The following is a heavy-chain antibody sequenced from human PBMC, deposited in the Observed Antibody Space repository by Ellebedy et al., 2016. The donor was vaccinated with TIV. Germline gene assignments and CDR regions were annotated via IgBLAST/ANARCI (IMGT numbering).Heavy chain of an antibody. J-gene: IGHJ2*01. Sequence: GESLKISCAASGFTFSIYWMSWVRQAPGKGLECVANIKQDGSEKSYVDSVKGRFTISRDNAKNSLYLQMNSLRAEDTALYYCAKDSRLPYSSSPLDWYFDLWGRGTLVTVSS. CDR2: IKQDGSEK. CDR1: GFTFSIYW. V-gene: IGHV3-7*03. D-gene: IGHD6-6*01. CDR3: AKDSRLPYSSSPLDWYFDL.